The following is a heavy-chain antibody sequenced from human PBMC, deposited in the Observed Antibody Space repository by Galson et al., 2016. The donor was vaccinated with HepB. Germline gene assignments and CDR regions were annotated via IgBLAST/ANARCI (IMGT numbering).Heavy chain of an antibody. J-gene: IGHJ4*02. CDR1: GYIFSNYA. CDR2: INCGNGNT. V-gene: IGHV1-3*01. CDR3: AKDGRIYCSSASCHDHFHY. Sequence: SVKVSCKASGYIFSNYAMHWVRQAPGQRLEWMAWINCGNGNTKHSQKFQGRVTITTDTSASTAYMDLSSLRSESTAVYYCAKDGRIYCSSASCHDHFHYWGQGTLVTVSS. D-gene: IGHD2-2*01.